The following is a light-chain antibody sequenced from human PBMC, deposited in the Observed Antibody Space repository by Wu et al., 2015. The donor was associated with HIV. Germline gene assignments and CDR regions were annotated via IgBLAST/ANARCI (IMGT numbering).Light chain of an antibody. CDR2: AAS. V-gene: IGKV1-27*01. J-gene: IGKJ1*01. Sequence: DIQMTQSPSSLSASVGDRVTITCRASQGISNFLAWYQQKPGKPPKVLIYAASTLQSGVPSRFSGSGSGTDFTLTISRLEPEDFAVYYCQQYGSSPSCTFGQGTKVEIK. CDR3: QQYGSSPSCT. CDR1: QGISNF.